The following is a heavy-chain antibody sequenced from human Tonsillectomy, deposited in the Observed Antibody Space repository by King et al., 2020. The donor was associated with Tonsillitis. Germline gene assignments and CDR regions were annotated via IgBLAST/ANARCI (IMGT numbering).Heavy chain of an antibody. V-gene: IGHV3-23*04. J-gene: IGHJ4*02. D-gene: IGHD6-19*01. Sequence: VQLVESGGGLVQPGGSLRLSCVVSGYSFSTYAMSWVRKAPGKGLEWVSGISGSGEDSSYADSVQGRITISRDNSKNTLFIQMSSLRAEDTAIYYCARDRGWDPLGYFYYWGQGNQVTVSS. CDR3: ARDRGWDPLGYFYY. CDR2: ISGSGEDS. CDR1: GYSFSTYA.